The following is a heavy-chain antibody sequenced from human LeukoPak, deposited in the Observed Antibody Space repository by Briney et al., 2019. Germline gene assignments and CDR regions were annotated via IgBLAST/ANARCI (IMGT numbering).Heavy chain of an antibody. J-gene: IGHJ4*02. V-gene: IGHV4-39*07. D-gene: IGHD6-6*01. Sequence: GSLRLSCAASAFTFSSNWMNWVRQAPGKGLEWIGSTYYSGTTYYNPSLKSRVTISVDTSKSQFSLKRSSVTAADTAFYYCARNEYSSSYSFDYWGQGTLVTVSS. CDR2: TYYSGTT. CDR3: ARNEYSSSYSFDY. CDR1: AFTFSSNW.